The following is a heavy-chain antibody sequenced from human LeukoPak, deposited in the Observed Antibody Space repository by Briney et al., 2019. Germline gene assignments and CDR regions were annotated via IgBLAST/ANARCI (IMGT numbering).Heavy chain of an antibody. CDR2: IYHSGST. CDR3: ARGLTLRTGRRGYYFDY. D-gene: IGHD2-8*02. V-gene: IGHV4-30-2*01. Sequence: ASETLSLTCAVSGGSINSGGYSWSWIRQPPGKGLEWIGYIYHSGSTYYNPSLKSRVTISVDRSKNQFSLKLSSVTAADTAVYYCARGLTLRTGRRGYYFDYWGQGTLVTVSS. J-gene: IGHJ4*02. CDR1: GGSINSGGYS.